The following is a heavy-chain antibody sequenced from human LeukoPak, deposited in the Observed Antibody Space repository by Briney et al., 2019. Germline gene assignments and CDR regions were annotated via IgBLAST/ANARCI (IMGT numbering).Heavy chain of an antibody. V-gene: IGHV4-39*02. CDR3: TRDIGDFVSDF. D-gene: IGHD2-21*02. CDR2: IHYGGTT. CDR1: GGSIGSGYY. J-gene: IGHJ4*02. Sequence: KPSETLSLTCTGSGGSIGSGYYWAWIRQPPGKGLEWIGSIHYGGTTHYNPSLQSRVSISADTSKNQFALDLRSVTAADTAVYYCTRDIGDFVSDFWGQGTLVTVSS.